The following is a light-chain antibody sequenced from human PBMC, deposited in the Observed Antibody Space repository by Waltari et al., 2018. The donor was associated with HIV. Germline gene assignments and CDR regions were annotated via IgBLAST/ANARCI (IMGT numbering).Light chain of an antibody. Sequence: SVVTQTPSASGTPGQRVTIPCSGNTSNIGSNYVFWYQHLPGTAPKLLIHRNDQRPSGVPDRFSGSTSGTSASLAISGLRSEDEADYYCVTWDDSLRGVVFGGGTKVAVL. CDR3: VTWDDSLRGVV. CDR1: TSNIGSNY. CDR2: RND. J-gene: IGLJ2*01. V-gene: IGLV1-47*01.